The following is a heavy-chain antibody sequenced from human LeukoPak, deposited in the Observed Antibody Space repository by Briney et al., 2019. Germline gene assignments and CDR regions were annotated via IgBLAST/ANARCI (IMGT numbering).Heavy chain of an antibody. CDR1: GFTFNSYA. CDR3: AKAFGNYYDSSGRTFDM. J-gene: IGHJ3*02. CDR2: ISGSGANT. V-gene: IGHV3-23*01. D-gene: IGHD3-22*01. Sequence: GGSLRLSCAASGFTFNSYAMNWVRQAPGKGLEWVSVISGSGANTYYADSVKGRFTISRDNSKNTLYLQMNSLRAEDTAVYHCAKAFGNYYDSSGRTFDMWGQGTMVTVSS.